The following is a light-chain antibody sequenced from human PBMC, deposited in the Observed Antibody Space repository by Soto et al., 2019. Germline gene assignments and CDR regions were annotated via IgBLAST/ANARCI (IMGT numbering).Light chain of an antibody. CDR1: SXDVGTYNY. CDR2: EVN. Sequence: QSALTQPPSASGSPGQSVTISCTGTSXDVGTYNYVSWYQQHPGKAPKLMIYEVNKRPAGVPDRFSGSKSGIMASLTVSGLQAEDEADYYCSSYAGNNNLYVFGTGTKVTVL. CDR3: SSYAGNNNLYV. J-gene: IGLJ1*01. V-gene: IGLV2-8*01.